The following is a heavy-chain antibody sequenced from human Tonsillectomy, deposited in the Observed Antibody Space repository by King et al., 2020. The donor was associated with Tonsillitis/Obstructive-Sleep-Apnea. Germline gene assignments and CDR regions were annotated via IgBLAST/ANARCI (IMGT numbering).Heavy chain of an antibody. Sequence: QLVQSGAEVKKPGASVKVSCKTSGYTFTSYGITWVRQAPGQGLEWMGWVSAYTGNTNYAQKLQGRVTMTTDTSTSTAYMDLRSLRSDATAVYYCARGRAYDDLDYWGQGTLVTVSS. CDR2: VSAYTGNT. D-gene: IGHD2-21*01. V-gene: IGHV1-18*04. CDR3: ARGRAYDDLDY. CDR1: GYTFTSYG. J-gene: IGHJ4*02.